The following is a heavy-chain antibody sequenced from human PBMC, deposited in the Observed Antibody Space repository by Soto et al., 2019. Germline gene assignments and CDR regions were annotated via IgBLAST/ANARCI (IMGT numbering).Heavy chain of an antibody. CDR1: GFTFSSYA. V-gene: IGHV3-23*01. Sequence: GGSLRLSCAAFGFTFSSYAMSWVRQAPGKGLEWVSAISGSGGSTYYADSGKGRFTISRDNSKNTLYLQMNSLRAEDTAVYYCAKDVISMVRGVLPYYYYGMDVWGQGTTVTVSS. J-gene: IGHJ6*02. D-gene: IGHD3-10*01. CDR2: ISGSGGST. CDR3: AKDVISMVRGVLPYYYYGMDV.